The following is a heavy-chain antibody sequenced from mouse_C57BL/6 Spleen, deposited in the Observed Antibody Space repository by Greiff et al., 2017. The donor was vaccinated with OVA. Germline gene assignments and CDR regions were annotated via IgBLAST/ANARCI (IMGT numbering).Heavy chain of an antibody. V-gene: IGHV1-55*01. CDR1: GYTFTSYW. CDR3: AREGDGSSYKRYFDV. CDR2: IYPGSGST. J-gene: IGHJ1*03. D-gene: IGHD1-1*01. Sequence: QVQLQQPGAELVKPGASVKMSCKASGYTFTSYWITWVKQRPGQGLEWIGDIYPGSGSTNYNEKFKSKATLTVDTSSSTAYMQRSSLTSEDSAVYYCAREGDGSSYKRYFDVWGTGTTVTVSS.